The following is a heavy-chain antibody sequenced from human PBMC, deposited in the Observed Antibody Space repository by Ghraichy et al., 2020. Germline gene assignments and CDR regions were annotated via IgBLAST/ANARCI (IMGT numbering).Heavy chain of an antibody. V-gene: IGHV1-2*02. CDR3: AIDWYSGNDDYFDY. J-gene: IGHJ4*02. CDR1: GYTFTGYY. D-gene: IGHD5-12*01. Sequence: ASVKVSCKTSGYTFTGYYIQWVRQAPGQGLEWMGWIDPKSGGTKYGQNFQGRVTMTRDTSMNTVYMELSRLTSDDTAVYYCAIDWYSGNDDYFDYWGQGTLVTVSS. CDR2: IDPKSGGT.